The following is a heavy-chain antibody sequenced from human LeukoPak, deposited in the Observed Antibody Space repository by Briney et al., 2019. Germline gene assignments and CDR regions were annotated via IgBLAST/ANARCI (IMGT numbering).Heavy chain of an antibody. CDR2: ISSSSSYI. CDR3: AREGYCSSTSCPTFDY. J-gene: IGHJ4*02. Sequence: PVGSLRLSCAASGFTFSSYSMNRVRQAPGKGLEWVSSISSSSSYISYADSVKGRFTISRDNAKNSLYLQMNSLRAEDTAVYYCAREGYCSSTSCPTFDYWGQGTLVTVSS. D-gene: IGHD2-2*01. V-gene: IGHV3-21*01. CDR1: GFTFSSYS.